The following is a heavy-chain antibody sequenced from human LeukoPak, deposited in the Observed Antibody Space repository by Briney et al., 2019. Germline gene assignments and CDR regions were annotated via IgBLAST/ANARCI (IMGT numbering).Heavy chain of an antibody. CDR3: ALLAVASDFDY. D-gene: IGHD6-19*01. CDR2: ISSGASTM. CDR1: GFMFRSFE. J-gene: IGHJ4*02. V-gene: IGHV3-48*03. Sequence: LAGGSLRLSCAASGFMFRSFEMYWVRQAPGKGLEWVAYISSGASTMYYADSVKGRFTISRDDAKNSLFLQMNSLRAEGTATYYCALLAVASDFDYWGQGTLVTVSS.